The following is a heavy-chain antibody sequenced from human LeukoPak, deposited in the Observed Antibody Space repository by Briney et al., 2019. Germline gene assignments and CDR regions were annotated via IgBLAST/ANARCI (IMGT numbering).Heavy chain of an antibody. V-gene: IGHV1-69*05. D-gene: IGHD6-13*01. Sequence: SVKVSCKASGGTFISYAISWVRQAPGQGLEWMGGIIPIFGRANYEQKFQGRVTITTDESKNIAYMELRSLRSADTAVYYCARGEGSSSSWYYYYYYYMDVWGKGTTVTVSS. J-gene: IGHJ6*03. CDR3: ARGEGSSSSWYYYYYYYMDV. CDR2: IIPIFGRA. CDR1: GGTFISYA.